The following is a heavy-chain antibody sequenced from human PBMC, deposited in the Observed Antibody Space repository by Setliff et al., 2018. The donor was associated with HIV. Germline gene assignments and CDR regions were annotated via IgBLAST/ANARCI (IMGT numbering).Heavy chain of an antibody. CDR3: ARTLIQLWFGY. CDR2: ISSSGSTD. D-gene: IGHD5-18*01. V-gene: IGHV3-48*03. CDR1: GFTFSNYE. J-gene: IGHJ4*02. Sequence: GGSLRLSCAASGFTFSNYEMNWVRQAPGKGLEWVSYISSSGSTDYYADSVKGRFTISRDNAKNSLFLQMNSLRAEDTAVYYCARTLIQLWFGYWGQGTLVTVSS.